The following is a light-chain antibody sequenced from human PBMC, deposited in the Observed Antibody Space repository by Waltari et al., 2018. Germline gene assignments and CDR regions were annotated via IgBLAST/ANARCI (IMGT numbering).Light chain of an antibody. Sequence: DIVVTQSPPSLPVTPGEPASISCRSSQSLLHSNGYNYLHWYLQKPGQSPQLLIYLGSNRASVVPDRCSGSGAGTDFTLKISRVEAEDVGVYYYMQALQTPAFGQGTKVEIK. CDR3: MQALQTPA. CDR2: LGS. J-gene: IGKJ1*01. CDR1: QSLLHSNGYNY. V-gene: IGKV2-28*01.